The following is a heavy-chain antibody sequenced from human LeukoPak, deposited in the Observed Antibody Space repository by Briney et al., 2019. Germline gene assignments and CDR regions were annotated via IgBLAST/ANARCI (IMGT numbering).Heavy chain of an antibody. CDR2: INWLGGRT. Sequence: PGWALRLSCAPSGFTFDEYGIRWVGPAPGKERKWVYGINWLGGRTGYADSVKARFTISRDNAKNSLYLQMNSLRAEDTALYYCARVTAYYDSSGYSGYYYFDYWGQGTLVTVSS. D-gene: IGHD3-22*01. V-gene: IGHV3-20*04. CDR3: ARVTAYYDSSGYSGYYYFDY. CDR1: GFTFDEYG. J-gene: IGHJ4*02.